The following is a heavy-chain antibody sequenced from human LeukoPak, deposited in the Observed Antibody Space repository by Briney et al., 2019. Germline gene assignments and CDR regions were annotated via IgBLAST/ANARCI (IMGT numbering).Heavy chain of an antibody. CDR1: GVPFSASW. CDR2: ISSDGSVI. V-gene: IGHV3-74*01. J-gene: IGHJ4*02. D-gene: IGHD1-26*01. Sequence: GGSLRLSCAASGVPFSASWMHWVRQAPGKGLAWVSHISSDGSVIVYADSVKGRFTISRDNAKNSLYLQMNSLRAEDTALYYCAGFRVGATGIFDYWGQGTLVTVSS. CDR3: AGFRVGATGIFDY.